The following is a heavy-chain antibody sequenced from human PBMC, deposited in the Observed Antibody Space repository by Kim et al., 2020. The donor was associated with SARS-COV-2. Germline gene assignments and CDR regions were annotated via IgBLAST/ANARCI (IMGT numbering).Heavy chain of an antibody. J-gene: IGHJ6*03. CDR1: GLTFSGYW. CDR3: QRRPVVGSGNSYLDT. V-gene: IGHV3-74*01. Sequence: GGSLRLSCAASGLTFSGYWWNWFRQPPGKGLVWFPRINSIGSAKSNADSGRGGSTTPEDNAKNTWNLQMTVRGAEDTVRYYWQRRPVVGSGNSYLDTWG. D-gene: IGHD3-22*01. CDR2: INSIGSAK.